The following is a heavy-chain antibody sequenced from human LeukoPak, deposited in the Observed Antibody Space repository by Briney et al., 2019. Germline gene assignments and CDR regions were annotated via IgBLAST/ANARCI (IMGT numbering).Heavy chain of an antibody. CDR2: INPNSGGT. J-gene: IGHJ3*02. D-gene: IGHD6-13*01. CDR3: ARVPGYSSSWYVGACVI. V-gene: IGHV1-2*02. Sequence: ASVKVSCKASGYTFTGYYMHWVRQAPGQGLEWMGWINPNSGGTNYAQKFQGRVTMTRDTSISTAYIELSRLRSDDTAVYYCARVPGYSSSWYVGACVIWGQGTMVTVPS. CDR1: GYTFTGYY.